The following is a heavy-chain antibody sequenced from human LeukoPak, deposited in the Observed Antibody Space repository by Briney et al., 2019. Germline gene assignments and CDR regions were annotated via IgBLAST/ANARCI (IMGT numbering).Heavy chain of an antibody. CDR3: ARDSASSGWYGYYYYYMDV. CDR2: ISAYNGNT. CDR1: GYTFTSYG. Sequence: GASVKVSCKASGYTFTSYGISWVRQAPGQGLEWMGWISAYNGNTNYAQKLQGRVTMTTDTSTSTAYMELRSLRSDDTAVYYCARDSASSGWYGYYYYYMDVWGKGTTVTVSS. D-gene: IGHD6-19*01. J-gene: IGHJ6*03. V-gene: IGHV1-18*01.